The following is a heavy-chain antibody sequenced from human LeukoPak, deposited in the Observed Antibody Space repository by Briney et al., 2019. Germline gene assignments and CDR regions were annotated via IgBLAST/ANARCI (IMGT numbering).Heavy chain of an antibody. CDR2: IIPIFGTA. J-gene: IGHJ6*03. D-gene: IGHD5-18*01. CDR3: ARDHEEEGYSYGSHYYYYYMDV. V-gene: IGHV1-69*13. CDR1: GGTFSSYA. Sequence: ASVKVSCKASGGTFSSYAISWVRQAPGQGLEWMGGIIPIFGTANYAQKFQGRVTITADESTSTAYMELSSLRSEDTAVYYCARDHEEEGYSYGSHYYYYYMDVWGKGTTVTISS.